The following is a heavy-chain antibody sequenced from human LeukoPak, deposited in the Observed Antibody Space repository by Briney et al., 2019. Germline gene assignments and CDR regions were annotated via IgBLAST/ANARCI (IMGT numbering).Heavy chain of an antibody. CDR2: IRSKAYGGTT. CDR3: TRYNWNADFDY. D-gene: IGHD1-20*01. CDR1: GFTFDDYG. Sequence: PGGSLRLSCAAPGFTFDDYGMNWVRQAPGKGLEWVGFIRSKAYGGTTEYAASVKGRFTISRDDSKSIAYLQVNSLKTEDTAVYYCTRYNWNADFDYWGQGTLVTVSS. V-gene: IGHV3-49*04. J-gene: IGHJ4*02.